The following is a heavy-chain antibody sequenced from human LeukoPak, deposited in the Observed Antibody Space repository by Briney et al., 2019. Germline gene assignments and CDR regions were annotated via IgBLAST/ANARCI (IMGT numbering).Heavy chain of an antibody. CDR2: INPGNGDT. V-gene: IGHV1-3*01. Sequence: GASVKVSCKASGYMFTNYAVQWVRQAPGQRLEWLGWINPGNGDTRYSQKFQGRVTITGDTPATTVYMELNSLTAEDTAVYYCSRDRWHCRVNCDSVYYHSLDVWGQGTTVAVSS. CDR3: SRDRWHCRVNCDSVYYHSLDV. CDR1: GYMFTNYA. D-gene: IGHD1-1*01. J-gene: IGHJ6*02.